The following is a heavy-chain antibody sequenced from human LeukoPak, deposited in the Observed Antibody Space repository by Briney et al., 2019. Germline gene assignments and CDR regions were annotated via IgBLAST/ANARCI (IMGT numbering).Heavy chain of an antibody. J-gene: IGHJ4*02. CDR2: INPNSGGT. CDR1: GYTFTGYY. V-gene: IGHV1-2*02. Sequence: ASVKVSCKASGYTFTGYYMHWVRQAPGQGLEWMGWINPNSGGTNYAQKFQGRVTMTRDTSISTAYMELSRLRSDDTAVYCCARGLDGDYVLDYWGQGTLVTVSS. D-gene: IGHD4-17*01. CDR3: ARGLDGDYVLDY.